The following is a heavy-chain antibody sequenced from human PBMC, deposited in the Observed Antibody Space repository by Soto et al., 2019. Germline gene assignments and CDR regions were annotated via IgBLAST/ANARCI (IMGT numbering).Heavy chain of an antibody. CDR1: GFTFSSYW. J-gene: IGHJ2*01. Sequence: GGSLRLSCAASGFTFSSYWMHWVRQAPGKGLVWVSRINSDGSSTSYADSVKGRFTISRDNAKNTLYLQMNSLRAEDTAVYYCARAAPRDWYFDLWGRGTLVTVSS. CDR2: INSDGSST. V-gene: IGHV3-74*01. CDR3: ARAAPRDWYFDL.